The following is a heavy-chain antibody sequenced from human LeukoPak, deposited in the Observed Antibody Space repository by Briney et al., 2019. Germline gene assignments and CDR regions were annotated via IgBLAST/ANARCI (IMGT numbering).Heavy chain of an antibody. CDR3: ARDCISTSCTDAFDI. CDR2: LYSGGTT. D-gene: IGHD2-2*01. V-gene: IGHV3-66*01. J-gene: IGHJ3*02. Sequence: GGSLRLSCAASGFTVSSNYMNWVRQAPGRGLEWVSALYSGGTTYYVDSVKGRFTISRDNSKNTLYLQMNSLRAEDTAVYYCARDCISTSCTDAFDIWGQGTMVTVSS. CDR1: GFTVSSNY.